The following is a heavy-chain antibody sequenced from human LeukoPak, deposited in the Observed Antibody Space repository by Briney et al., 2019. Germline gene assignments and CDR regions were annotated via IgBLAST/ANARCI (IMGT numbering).Heavy chain of an antibody. D-gene: IGHD2-8*01. CDR2: MNPSTGST. J-gene: IGHJ5*02. CDR1: GYTFTSYY. CDR3: ARDNAWFDP. V-gene: IGHV1-46*01. Sequence: ASVKVSCKASGYTFTSYYMHWVRQAPGQGLEWMGIMNPSTGSTTYAQKVQGRVTMTRNTSISTAYMELSSLRSDDTAVYYCARDNAWFDPWGQGTLVTVSS.